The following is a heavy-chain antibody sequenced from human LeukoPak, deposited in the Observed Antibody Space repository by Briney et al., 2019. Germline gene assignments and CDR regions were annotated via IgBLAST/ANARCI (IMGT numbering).Heavy chain of an antibody. V-gene: IGHV3-23*01. CDR2: ISGTGSST. Sequence: GGSLKLSCEASGFTFGNYAMNWVRQAPGKGLEWVSTISGTGSSTYYADSAKGRFTISRDNSKDTLFLQLNSLTAADTAMYFCAKASVAIPQYCNSWGQGTLVTVSS. J-gene: IGHJ5*02. CDR1: GFTFGNYA. CDR3: AKASVAIPQYCNS. D-gene: IGHD2-2*02.